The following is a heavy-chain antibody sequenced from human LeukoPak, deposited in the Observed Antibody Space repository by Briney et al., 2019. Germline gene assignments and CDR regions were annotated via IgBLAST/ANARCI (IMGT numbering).Heavy chain of an antibody. J-gene: IGHJ4*02. Sequence: GGSLRLSCAASGFTFSAYSMNWVRQAPGKGLEWVSSISSSVSYIYYADSVKGRFIISRDNAKNSLYLQMYSLRAEDTAVYYCARWHQLALDYWGQGTLVTVSS. D-gene: IGHD6-13*01. CDR2: ISSSVSYI. CDR3: ARWHQLALDY. CDR1: GFTFSAYS. V-gene: IGHV3-21*01.